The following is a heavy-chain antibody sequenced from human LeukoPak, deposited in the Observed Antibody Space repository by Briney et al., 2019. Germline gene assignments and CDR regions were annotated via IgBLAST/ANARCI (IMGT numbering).Heavy chain of an antibody. CDR3: ARDKIEGPTKLDC. V-gene: IGHV3-7*01. D-gene: IGHD1-1*01. CDR1: GFTFSSYW. Sequence: PGGSLRLSCAASGFTFSSYWMSWVRQAPGKGLEWVANIKQDESEKYYVDSVKGRFTIFRDNAKNSLYLQMNSLRAEDTAVYYCARDKIEGPTKLDCWGQGILVTVSS. J-gene: IGHJ4*02. CDR2: IKQDESEK.